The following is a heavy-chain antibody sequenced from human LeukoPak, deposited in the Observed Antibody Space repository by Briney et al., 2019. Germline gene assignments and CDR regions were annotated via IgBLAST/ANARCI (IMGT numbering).Heavy chain of an antibody. V-gene: IGHV3-7*01. CDR3: ARVSRDFYSNYYYYYGMDV. D-gene: IGHD4-11*01. CDR2: IKQDGSEK. CDR1: GFTFSSYW. Sequence: PGGSLRLSCAASGFTFSSYWMSWVRQAPGKGLEWVANIKQDGSEKYYVDSVKGRFTISRDNAKNSLYLQMNSLRAEDTAVYYYARVSRDFYSNYYYYYGMDVWGQGTTVTVSS. J-gene: IGHJ6*02.